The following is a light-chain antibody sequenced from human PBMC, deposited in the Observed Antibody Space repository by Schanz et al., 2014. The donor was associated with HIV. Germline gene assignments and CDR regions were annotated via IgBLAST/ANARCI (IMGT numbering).Light chain of an antibody. Sequence: EIVMTQSPATLSVSPGERATLSCRASQSVGPAVAWYQQKPGQAPRLLIYGASSRATGIPGRFSGSGSGTEFTLTISSLLPDDFATYYCQQYNSYSFTFGPGTKVDIK. J-gene: IGKJ3*01. CDR2: GAS. CDR3: QQYNSYSFT. CDR1: QSVGPA. V-gene: IGKV3-15*01.